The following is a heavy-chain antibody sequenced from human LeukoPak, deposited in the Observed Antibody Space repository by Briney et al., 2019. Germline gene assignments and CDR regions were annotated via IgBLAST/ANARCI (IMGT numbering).Heavy chain of an antibody. CDR1: GGTFSSYA. CDR3: ARDKIRTWWPKPRHNWFDP. CDR2: IIPIFGTA. Sequence: SVKVSCKASGGTFSSYAISWVRQAPGQGLEWMGGIIPIFGTANYAQKFQGRVTITADESTSTAYMELSSLRSEDTAVYYCARDKIRTWWPKPRHNWFDPWGQGTLVTVSS. J-gene: IGHJ5*02. V-gene: IGHV1-69*13. D-gene: IGHD2-15*01.